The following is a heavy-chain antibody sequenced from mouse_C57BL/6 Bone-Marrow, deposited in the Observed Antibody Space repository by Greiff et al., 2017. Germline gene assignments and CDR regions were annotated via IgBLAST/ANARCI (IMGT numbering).Heavy chain of an antibody. CDR3: ARWVFYCYCSSLYYYAMDY. D-gene: IGHD1-1*01. V-gene: IGHV1-72*01. Sequence: VQLQQPGAELVKPGASVKLSCKASGYTFTSYWMHWVKQRPGRGLEWIGRIDPNCSGTTYNEKFKGQGTLTVDKPPSTAYMQLSILRSKYSAFYYYARWVFYCYCSSLYYYAMDYWGQGTSVTVSS. CDR2: IDPNCSGT. CDR1: GYTFTSYW. J-gene: IGHJ4*01.